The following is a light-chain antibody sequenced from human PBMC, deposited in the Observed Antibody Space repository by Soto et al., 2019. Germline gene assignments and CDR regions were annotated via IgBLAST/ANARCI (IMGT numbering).Light chain of an antibody. CDR1: QSISSY. CDR3: QQSYSTLRT. CDR2: GAS. J-gene: IGKJ1*01. Sequence: DIQMTQSPSSLSASVGDRVTITCRASQSISSYLNWYQQKPGEAPRLLMYGASSLQSGVPSRFSGSGSGKDFTLTISSLQPEDFATYYCQQSYSTLRTFGQGTKVEIK. V-gene: IGKV1-39*01.